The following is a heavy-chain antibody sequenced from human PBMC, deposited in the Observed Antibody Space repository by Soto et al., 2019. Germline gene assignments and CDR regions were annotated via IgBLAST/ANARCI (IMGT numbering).Heavy chain of an antibody. CDR1: GFTFSDYY. J-gene: IGHJ4*02. CDR3: AKEYGRLDY. CDR2: ISSSSGYT. V-gene: IGHV3-11*06. D-gene: IGHD4-17*01. Sequence: KPXGSLRLSCAASGFTFSDYYMSWIRQAPGKGLEWVSYISSSSGYTNYADSVKGRFTISRDNAKNSLYLQMNSLRAEDTAVYYCAKEYGRLDYWGQGTLVTVSS.